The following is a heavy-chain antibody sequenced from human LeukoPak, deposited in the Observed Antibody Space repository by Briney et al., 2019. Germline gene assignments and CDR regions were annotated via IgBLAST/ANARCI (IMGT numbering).Heavy chain of an antibody. CDR1: GGSISSYY. Sequence: PSETLSLTCTVSGGSISSYYWSWIRQPPGKGLEWIGYIYYSGSTNYNPSLKSRVTISVDTSKNQFSLKLSSVTAADTAVYYCARSDFWSDYRYYYYYYMDVWGKGTTVTVSS. V-gene: IGHV4-59*01. CDR2: IYYSGST. J-gene: IGHJ6*03. CDR3: ARSDFWSDYRYYYYYYMDV. D-gene: IGHD3-3*01.